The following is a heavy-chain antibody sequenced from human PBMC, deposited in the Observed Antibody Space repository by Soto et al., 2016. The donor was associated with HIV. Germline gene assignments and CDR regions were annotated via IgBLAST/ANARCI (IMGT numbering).Heavy chain of an antibody. V-gene: IGHV3-73*01. CDR2: IRDKSNQYAT. Sequence: EVQLVESGGGLVQPGGSLNLSCAASAFTFSGSTIYWVRQASGKGLEWVGHIRDKSNQYATEYAASMKGRFTFSRDDLKNTAYLQMNSLKVDDTATYYCTRRWDTLNWYFDLVGPWPPWSLSPX. CDR1: AFTFSGST. J-gene: IGHJ2*01. CDR3: TRRWDTLNWYFDL. D-gene: IGHD1-26*01.